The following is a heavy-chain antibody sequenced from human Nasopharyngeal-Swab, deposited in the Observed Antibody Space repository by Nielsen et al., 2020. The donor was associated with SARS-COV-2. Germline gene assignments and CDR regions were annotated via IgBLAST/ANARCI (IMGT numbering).Heavy chain of an antibody. D-gene: IGHD3-22*01. J-gene: IGHJ3*02. Sequence: WIRQPPGKGLEWIGYIYYSGSTYYNPSLKSRVTISVDTSKNQFSLKLSSVTAADTAVYYCARATMIVVVIGAFDNWGQGTMVTVSS. CDR2: IYYSGST. V-gene: IGHV4-31*02. CDR3: ARATMIVVVIGAFDN.